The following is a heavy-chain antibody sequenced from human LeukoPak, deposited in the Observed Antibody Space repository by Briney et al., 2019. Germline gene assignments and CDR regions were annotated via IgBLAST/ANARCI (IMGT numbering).Heavy chain of an antibody. V-gene: IGHV4-61*05. CDR3: ARRVAVAGLFDS. CDR1: GGSISSGGYY. Sequence: SQTLSLTCTVSGGSISSGGYYWGWIRQPPGKGLEWVGYIYYNGNTYYNPSLKSRVTVSLDTSKSQFSLKLGSVTAADTAVYYCARRVAVAGLFDSWGQGALVTVSS. J-gene: IGHJ4*02. D-gene: IGHD6-19*01. CDR2: IYYNGNT.